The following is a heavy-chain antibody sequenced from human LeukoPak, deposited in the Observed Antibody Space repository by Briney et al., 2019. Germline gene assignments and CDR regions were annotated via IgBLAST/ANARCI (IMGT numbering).Heavy chain of an antibody. D-gene: IGHD3-16*02. Sequence: SVKVSCKASGGTFSSYAISWVRQAPGQGLEWMGRIIPILGIANYAQKFQGRVTITADKSTSTAYMELSSLRSEDTAVYYCARGTMRYDYVWGSYRPYLDYWGQGTLVTVSS. J-gene: IGHJ4*02. CDR3: ARGTMRYDYVWGSYRPYLDY. CDR1: GGTFSSYA. V-gene: IGHV1-69*04. CDR2: IIPILGIA.